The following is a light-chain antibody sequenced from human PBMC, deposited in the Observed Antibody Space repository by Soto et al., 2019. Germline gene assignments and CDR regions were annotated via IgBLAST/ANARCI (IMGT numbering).Light chain of an antibody. Sequence: QSVLTQPASVSGAPGQSIAISCTGTSSDVGGYNYVSWYQHHPGKAPKLMVSDVSNRPSGVSNRFSGSKSGNTASLTISGLRAEDEADYYCSSYTSSSTYVFGTGTKLTVL. V-gene: IGLV2-14*03. J-gene: IGLJ1*01. CDR2: DVS. CDR3: SSYTSSSTYV. CDR1: SSDVGGYNY.